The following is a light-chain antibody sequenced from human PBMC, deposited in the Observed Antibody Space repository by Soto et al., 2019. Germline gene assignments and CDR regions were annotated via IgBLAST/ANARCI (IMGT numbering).Light chain of an antibody. V-gene: IGKV2D-29*01. Sequence: EIVLTQTPLSLSVTPGQPAAISCKSSQSLVDSAWYLQRPGQPPQVLISEVSKRFSGVSDRFSGSGSATDFTLEISRVEAEDVGVYYCMQTVHLPYTYGQGTRLEIK. J-gene: IGKJ2*01. CDR3: MQTVHLPYT. CDR2: EVS. CDR1: QSLVDSA.